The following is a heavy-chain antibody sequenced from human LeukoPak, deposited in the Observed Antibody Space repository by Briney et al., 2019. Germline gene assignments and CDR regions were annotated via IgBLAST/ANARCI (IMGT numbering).Heavy chain of an antibody. J-gene: IGHJ4*02. CDR3: ARTSGTITMVRGVPTFFDY. Sequence: ASVKVSCKASGGTFSSYAISWVRQAPGQGLEWMGRIIPILGIANYAQKFQGRVTITADKSTSTAYMELSSLRSEDTAVYYCARTSGTITMVRGVPTFFDYWGQGTLVTVSS. CDR2: IIPILGIA. CDR1: GGTFSSYA. V-gene: IGHV1-69*04. D-gene: IGHD3-10*01.